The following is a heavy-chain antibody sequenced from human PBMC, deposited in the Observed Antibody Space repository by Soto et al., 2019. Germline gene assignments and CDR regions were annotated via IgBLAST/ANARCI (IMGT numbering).Heavy chain of an antibody. Sequence: SQTLSLTCAISGDSVSGNTASWNWIRQSPSRGLEWLGRTYFSSKWYNDYAVSVKSRIIINPDTSNNQFSLQLNSVTPEDTAVYFCAKGDNLGPKTGYAFDPWGQGIMVTVS. CDR3: AKGDNLGPKTGYAFDP. V-gene: IGHV6-1*01. D-gene: IGHD5-12*01. CDR2: TYFSSKWYN. J-gene: IGHJ5*02. CDR1: GDSVSGNTAS.